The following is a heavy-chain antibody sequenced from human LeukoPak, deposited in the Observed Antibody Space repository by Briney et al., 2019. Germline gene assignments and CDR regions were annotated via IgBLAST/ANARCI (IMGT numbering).Heavy chain of an antibody. CDR1: GFTVSSNY. D-gene: IGHD2-2*01. Sequence: PGGSLRLSCAVSGFTVSSNYMSWVRQAPGKGLEWVSSISNDGKYIYYADSVKGRFTISRDNAKSSLYLQMNSLRAEDTAVYYCANHLACGSTSCPPFDDWGQGTLVTVSS. CDR3: ANHLACGSTSCPPFDD. J-gene: IGHJ4*02. V-gene: IGHV3-21*01. CDR2: ISNDGKYI.